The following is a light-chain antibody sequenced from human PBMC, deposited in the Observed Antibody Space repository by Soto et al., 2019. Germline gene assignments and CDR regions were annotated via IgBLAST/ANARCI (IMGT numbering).Light chain of an antibody. CDR2: GAS. CDR3: HQYDHWPQT. Sequence: EVVMTQSPATLSVSPGERATLSCGASQSVRGHLAWYQQKPGQAPRLLIHGASIRAPGIPARFSGGGSGTDFTLTISSLQSEDFAVYYCHQYDHWPQTFGQGTKV. V-gene: IGKV3-15*01. CDR1: QSVRGH. J-gene: IGKJ1*01.